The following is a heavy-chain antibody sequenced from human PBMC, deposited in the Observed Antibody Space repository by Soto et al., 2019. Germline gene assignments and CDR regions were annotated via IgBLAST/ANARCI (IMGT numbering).Heavy chain of an antibody. Sequence: QVQLVQSGTEVRKPGSSVKVSCKASGGTFDSNAISWVRLAPGQGLEWMGGIIPIFGTINNAQKFQDRVTITEAKSENIVYMELSSLRSEDTDIYYCAREGLTFGPGAVGGAFDIWGQGTLVTVSS. CDR1: GGTFDSNA. CDR3: AREGLTFGPGAVGGAFDI. CDR2: IIPIFGTI. J-gene: IGHJ3*02. D-gene: IGHD2-2*01. V-gene: IGHV1-69*14.